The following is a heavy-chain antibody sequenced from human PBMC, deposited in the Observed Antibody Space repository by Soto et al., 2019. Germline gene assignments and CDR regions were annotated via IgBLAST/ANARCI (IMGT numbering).Heavy chain of an antibody. D-gene: IGHD3-16*02. V-gene: IGHV1-3*05. J-gene: IGHJ4*02. Sequence: QVQLAQSGAEERKPGASVKVSCEATGYTFTAYAMHWVRQAPGQRLEWMGWINPANGNTKYSQKFQGRLTITIDTSANTVYMDLNSLSSEEPAMNSGTTSAISPFGGLIGPFASRGQGNLVTVS. CDR1: GYTFTAYA. CDR2: INPANGNT. CDR3: TTSAISPFGGLIGPFAS.